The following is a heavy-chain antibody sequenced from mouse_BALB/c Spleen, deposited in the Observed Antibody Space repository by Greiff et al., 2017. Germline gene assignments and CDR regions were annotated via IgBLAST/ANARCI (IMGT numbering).Heavy chain of an antibody. CDR2: INPYYGST. CDR3: ARSGDSSGYYFDY. Sequence: VQLQQTGPELVKPGASVKISCKASGYSFTDYIMLWVKQSHGKSLEWIGNINPYYGSTSYNLKFKGKATLTVDKSSSTAYMQLNSLTSEDSAVYYCARSGDSSGYYFDYWGQGTTLTVSS. V-gene: IGHV1-39*01. J-gene: IGHJ2*01. CDR1: GYSFTDYI. D-gene: IGHD3-2*01.